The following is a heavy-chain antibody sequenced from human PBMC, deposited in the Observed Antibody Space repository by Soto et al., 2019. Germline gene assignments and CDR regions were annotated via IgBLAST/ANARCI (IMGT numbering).Heavy chain of an antibody. J-gene: IGHJ4*01. CDR1: GGSFSGYY. Sequence: SETLSLTCAVYGGSFSGYYWSWIRQPPGKGLEWIGEINHSGSTNYNPSLKSRVTISVDTSKNQFSLKLSSVTAADTAVYYCASSGSITMTAAFDNCCQGNLVTVSS. CDR2: INHSGST. D-gene: IGHD3-22*01. CDR3: ASSGSITMTAAFDN. V-gene: IGHV4-34*01.